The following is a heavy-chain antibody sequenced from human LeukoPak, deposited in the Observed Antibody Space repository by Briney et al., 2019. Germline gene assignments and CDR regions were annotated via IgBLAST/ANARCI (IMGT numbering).Heavy chain of an antibody. J-gene: IGHJ4*02. CDR1: GYTLTELS. V-gene: IGHV1-24*01. D-gene: IGHD5-18*01. CDR2: FDPGDGET. CDR3: ATAYVDTVDEWIQLWSKDLAFDY. Sequence: ASVKVSCKVSGYTLTELSMHWVRQAPGKGLEWMGGFDPGDGETIYAQKFQGRVTMTEDTSTDTAYMELSSLRSEDTAVYYCATAYVDTVDEWIQLWSKDLAFDYWGQGTLVTVSS.